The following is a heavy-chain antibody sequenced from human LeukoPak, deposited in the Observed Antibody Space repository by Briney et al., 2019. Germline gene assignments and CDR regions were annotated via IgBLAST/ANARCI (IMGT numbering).Heavy chain of an antibody. J-gene: IGHJ6*03. V-gene: IGHV1-69*05. Sequence: SVTVSCKASGGTFSSYAISWVRQAPGQGLEWMGGIIPIFGTANYAQKFQGRVTITTDESTSTAYMELSSLRSEDTAVYYCARGRISGAAEVYYYYMDVWGKGTTVTVSS. CDR1: GGTFSSYA. CDR2: IIPIFGTA. D-gene: IGHD6-13*01. CDR3: ARGRISGAAEVYYYYMDV.